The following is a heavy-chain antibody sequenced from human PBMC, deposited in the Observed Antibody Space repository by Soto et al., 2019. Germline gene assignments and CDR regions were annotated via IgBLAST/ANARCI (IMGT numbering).Heavy chain of an antibody. Sequence: GGSLRLSCAASGFTFSNAWMNWVRQAPGKGLEWVGRIKSKTDGGTTDYAAPVKGRLTISIDDSKHTLHMQMNSLQTDEAAVYYCTGYYYDRSGYYLGYYFDYWGQGTLVTVSS. CDR1: GFTFSNAW. V-gene: IGHV3-15*07. D-gene: IGHD3-22*01. CDR2: IKSKTDGGTT. J-gene: IGHJ4*02. CDR3: TGYYYDRSGYYLGYYFDY.